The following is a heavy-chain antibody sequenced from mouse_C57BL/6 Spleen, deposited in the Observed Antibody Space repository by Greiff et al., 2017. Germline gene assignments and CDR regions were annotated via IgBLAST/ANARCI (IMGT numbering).Heavy chain of an antibody. CDR1: GYSITSGYY. V-gene: IGHV3-6*01. D-gene: IGHD1-1*01. CDR2: ISYDGSN. J-gene: IGHJ1*03. CDR3: AREDYGSSYGYFDV. Sequence: DVQLQESGPGLVKPSQSLSLTCSVTGYSITSGYYWNWLRQFPGNKLEWMGYISYDGSNNYNPSLKNRISITRDTSKNQFFLKLNSVTTEDTATYYWAREDYGSSYGYFDVWGTGTTVTVSS.